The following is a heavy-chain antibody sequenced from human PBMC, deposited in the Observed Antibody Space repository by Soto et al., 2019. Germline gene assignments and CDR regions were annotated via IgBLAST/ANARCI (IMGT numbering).Heavy chain of an antibody. CDR2: IYYSGST. CDR1: GGSISSGGYY. V-gene: IGHV4-31*03. Sequence: SETLSLTCTVSGGSISSGGYYWSWIRQHPGKGLEWIGYIYYSGSTNYNPSLKSRVTISVDTSKNQFSLKLTSVTAADTAVYYCARDKITGLFDHWGQGTLVTVSS. D-gene: IGHD2-8*02. CDR3: ARDKITGLFDH. J-gene: IGHJ4*02.